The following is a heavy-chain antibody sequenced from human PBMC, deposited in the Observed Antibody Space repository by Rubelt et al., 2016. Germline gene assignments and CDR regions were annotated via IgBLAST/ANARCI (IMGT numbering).Heavy chain of an antibody. D-gene: IGHD3-3*01. V-gene: IGHV4-59*01. CDR3: AGGITIFGVASSYFDY. J-gene: IGHJ4*02. CDR1: GGSISSYY. CDR2: IYYSGST. Sequence: QVQLQESGPGLVKSSETLSLTCTVSGGSISSYYWSWIRQPPGQGLEWIGYIYYSGSTNYNPSLKSRVTRAVDTSKSQFALKLSSVTAADTAVYYCAGGITIFGVASSYFDYWGQGTLVTVSS.